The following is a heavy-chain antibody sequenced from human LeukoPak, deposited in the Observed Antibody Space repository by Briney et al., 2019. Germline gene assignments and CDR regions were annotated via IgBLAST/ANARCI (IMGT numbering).Heavy chain of an antibody. CDR3: ARGGSFSGYNVY. Sequence: GSLRLSCAASGFTFSSYWMTWVRQAPGKGLEWVANIKQDGSEKYYVDSVKGRFTISRDDAKSSLYLQMNSLRAEDTAVYFCARGGSFSGYNVYWGQGTLVTVSS. CDR1: GFTFSSYW. J-gene: IGHJ4*02. CDR2: IKQDGSEK. V-gene: IGHV3-7*01. D-gene: IGHD3-22*01.